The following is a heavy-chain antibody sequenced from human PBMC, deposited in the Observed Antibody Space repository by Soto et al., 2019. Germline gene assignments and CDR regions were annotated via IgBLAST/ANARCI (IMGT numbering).Heavy chain of an antibody. Sequence: QMPLVQSVPEVKKPGTSVKVSCKASGFTLTSADVQWVRQTRGQRLEWIGWIVGGSGSTNYAQQFQGRLAITRDMSTSTVYMELSSLRSEDTAVYYCAADWSNRPFDFWGQGTLVTVSS. V-gene: IGHV1-58*01. J-gene: IGHJ4*02. D-gene: IGHD3-3*01. CDR1: GFTLTSAD. CDR3: AADWSNRPFDF. CDR2: IVGGSGST.